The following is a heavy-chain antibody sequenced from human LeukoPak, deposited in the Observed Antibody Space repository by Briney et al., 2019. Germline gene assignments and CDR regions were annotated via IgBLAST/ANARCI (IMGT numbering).Heavy chain of an antibody. V-gene: IGHV3-23*01. Sequence: PGGSLRLSCAASGFTFSKYAMSWVRQAPGKGLEWVSNISGSGSGGGTYYADSVKGRFTISRDNAKNSLYLQMNSLRAEDTAVYYCAHLPSSGTGIVDYWGQGTLVTVSS. J-gene: IGHJ4*02. D-gene: IGHD3-10*01. CDR3: AHLPSSGTGIVDY. CDR2: ISGSGSGGGT. CDR1: GFTFSKYA.